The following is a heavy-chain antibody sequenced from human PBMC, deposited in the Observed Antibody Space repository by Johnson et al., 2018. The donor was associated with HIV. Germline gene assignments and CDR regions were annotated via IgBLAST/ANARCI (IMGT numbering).Heavy chain of an antibody. V-gene: IGHV3-7*05. J-gene: IGHJ3*02. D-gene: IGHD6-13*01. CDR3: ASSSSSWTSDPDDAFDI. Sequence: EQLVESGGGLVKPGGSLRLSCAASGFTFGDYYMSLIRQAPGKGLEWVANIKQDGSEKYYVDSVKGRFTISRDNAKNSLYLQMSSLGAEDTAVYYCASSSSSWTSDPDDAFDIWGQGTMVTVSS. CDR1: GFTFGDYY. CDR2: IKQDGSEK.